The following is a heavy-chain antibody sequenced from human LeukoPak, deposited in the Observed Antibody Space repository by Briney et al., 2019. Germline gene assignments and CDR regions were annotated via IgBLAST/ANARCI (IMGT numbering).Heavy chain of an antibody. CDR3: AKEGYNWRQIDY. CDR1: GFTFSTYG. J-gene: IGHJ4*02. Sequence: PGRSLRLSCAASGFTFSTYGMHWVRQAPGKGLEWVAVISYDGSNEYYADSVKGRFTISRDNSKNTLYLQMNSLRAEDTAVYYCAKEGYNWRQIDYWGQGTLVTVSS. D-gene: IGHD1-20*01. CDR2: ISYDGSNE. V-gene: IGHV3-30*18.